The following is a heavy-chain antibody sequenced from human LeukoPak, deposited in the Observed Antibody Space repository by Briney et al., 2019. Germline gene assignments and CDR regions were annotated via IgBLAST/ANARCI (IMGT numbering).Heavy chain of an antibody. CDR2: INHSGST. Sequence: PSETLSLTCAVYGGSFSGYYWSWIRQPPGKGLEWIGEINHSGSTNYNPSLKSRVTISVDTSKNQFSLKLSSVTAADTAVYYCARGDYYDSSGLYYFDYWGQGTLVTVSS. J-gene: IGHJ4*02. V-gene: IGHV4-34*01. CDR1: GGSFSGYY. D-gene: IGHD3-22*01. CDR3: ARGDYYDSSGLYYFDY.